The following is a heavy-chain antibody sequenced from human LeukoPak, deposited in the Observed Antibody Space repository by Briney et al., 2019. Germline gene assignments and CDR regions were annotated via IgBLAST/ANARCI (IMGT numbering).Heavy chain of an antibody. D-gene: IGHD1-26*01. Sequence: GGSLRLSCAASGFTFSSYAMHWVRQAPGKGLEWVAVISYDGSNKYYADSVKGRFTISRDNSKNTLYLQMNSLRAEDTAVYYCARLDSGSRGYFDYWGQGTLVTVSS. V-gene: IGHV3-30-3*01. CDR1: GFTFSSYA. CDR2: ISYDGSNK. J-gene: IGHJ4*02. CDR3: ARLDSGSRGYFDY.